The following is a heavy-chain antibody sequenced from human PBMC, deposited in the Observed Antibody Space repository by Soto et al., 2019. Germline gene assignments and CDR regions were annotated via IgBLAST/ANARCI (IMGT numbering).Heavy chain of an antibody. CDR3: ARSKRGAYSSGWYSLSGYYNYGIDV. CDR1: GYSFSSYW. Sequence: PGESLKISCKASGYSFSSYWIVLVRTLPGKGLEWVGIIYPGDSDTKYSPSVQGQVTISADRSISTAYLQWTSLKASDTAMYYCARSKRGAYSSGWYSLSGYYNYGIDVWGQGTKVTV. J-gene: IGHJ6*02. D-gene: IGHD6-19*01. CDR2: IYPGDSDT. V-gene: IGHV5-51*01.